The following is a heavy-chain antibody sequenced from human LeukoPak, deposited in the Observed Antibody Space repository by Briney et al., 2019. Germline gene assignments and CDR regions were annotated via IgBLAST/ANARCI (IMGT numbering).Heavy chain of an antibody. J-gene: IGHJ4*02. CDR3: ARMAVAGQYNDY. Sequence: GGSLRLSCAASGFTFSSYEMNWVRQAPGKGLEWVSYITTSGDSLYYADSVKGRFIISRDNARNSLSLQMNSLRAEDTAIYYCARMAVAGQYNDYWGQGTLVTVSP. CDR1: GFTFSSYE. D-gene: IGHD6-19*01. V-gene: IGHV3-48*03. CDR2: ITTSGDSL.